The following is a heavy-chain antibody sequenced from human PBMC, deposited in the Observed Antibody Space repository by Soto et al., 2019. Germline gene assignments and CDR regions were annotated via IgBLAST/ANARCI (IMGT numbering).Heavy chain of an antibody. CDR1: GFTFSSYG. CDR2: ISYDGSSK. CDR3: AKAPRIMTTVTPTDY. D-gene: IGHD4-17*01. V-gene: IGHV3-30*18. Sequence: GGSLRLSCAASGFTFSSYGMHWVRQAPGKGLEWVAVISYDGSSKYYADSMKGRFTISRDNSKNTLYLQMNSLRAEDTAIYYCAKAPRIMTTVTPTDYWGQGTLVTVSS. J-gene: IGHJ4*02.